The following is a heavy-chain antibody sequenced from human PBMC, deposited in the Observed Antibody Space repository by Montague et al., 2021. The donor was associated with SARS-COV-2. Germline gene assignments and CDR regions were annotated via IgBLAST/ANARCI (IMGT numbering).Heavy chain of an antibody. CDR1: GGSITNDD. D-gene: IGHD3-16*01. J-gene: IGHJ6*02. V-gene: IGHV4-59*08. CDR2: IFKNGDI. Sequence: SETLSLTCTVSGGSITNDDWSWIRQPPGKGLEWIVNIFKNGDIDYNPSLMSRVIISVDTSKSQFSLKVTSVTAADTAAYYCARYYERSLDVWGQGTTVTVSS. CDR3: ARYYERSLDV.